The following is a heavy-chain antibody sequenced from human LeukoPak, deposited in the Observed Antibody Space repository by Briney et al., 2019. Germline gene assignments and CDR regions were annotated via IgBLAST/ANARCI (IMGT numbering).Heavy chain of an antibody. D-gene: IGHD1-1*01. J-gene: IGHJ4*02. CDR1: GFTFGNYW. CDR2: TKRDGSER. CDR3: ARTTSFMFYY. Sequence: GGSLRLSCAVSGFTFGNYWMSWVRQAPGRGPEWVANTKRDGSERYYVDSVKGRFTISRDNAKSSLFLEMSSLRVEDTAVYYCARTTSFMFYYWGQGTLVTVSS. V-gene: IGHV3-7*03.